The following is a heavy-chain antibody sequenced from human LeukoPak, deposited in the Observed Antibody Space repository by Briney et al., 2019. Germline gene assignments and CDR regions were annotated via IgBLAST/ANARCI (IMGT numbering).Heavy chain of an antibody. D-gene: IGHD3-22*01. J-gene: IGHJ4*02. Sequence: GASVKVSCKASGGTFSSYAISWVRQAPGQGLEWVGGIIPIFGTANYAQKFQGRVTITADESTSTAYMELSSLRSEDTAVYYCARVIIVRTRPLDYYDSSGHFDYWGQGTLVTVSS. CDR3: ARVIIVRTRPLDYYDSSGHFDY. CDR1: GGTFSSYA. CDR2: IIPIFGTA. V-gene: IGHV1-69*13.